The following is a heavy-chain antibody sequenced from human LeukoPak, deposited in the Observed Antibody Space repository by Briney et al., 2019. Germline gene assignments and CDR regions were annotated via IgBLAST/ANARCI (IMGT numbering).Heavy chain of an antibody. J-gene: IGHJ6*03. D-gene: IGHD6-6*01. Sequence: SETLSLTCTVSGGSISSSSYYWGWIRQPPGKGLEWIGSIYHSGSTYYNPSLKSRVTISVDTSKNQFSLKLSSVTAADTAVYYCARVRSSSWIYYYYYMDVWGKGTTVTVSS. CDR1: GGSISSSSYY. CDR2: IYHSGST. V-gene: IGHV4-39*07. CDR3: ARVRSSSWIYYYYYMDV.